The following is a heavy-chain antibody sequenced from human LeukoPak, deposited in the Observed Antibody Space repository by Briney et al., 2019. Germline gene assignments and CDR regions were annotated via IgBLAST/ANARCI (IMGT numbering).Heavy chain of an antibody. J-gene: IGHJ4*02. CDR3: AKATAGTIVVVPADYFDY. V-gene: IGHV3-30*02. CDR1: GFTFSSYG. CDR2: IRYDGSNK. Sequence: GGSLRLSCAASGFTFSSYGMHWVRQAPGKGLEWVAFIRYDGSNKYYADSVKGRFTISRDNSKNTLYLQMNSLRAEDTAVYYCAKATAGTIVVVPADYFDYWGQGTLVTVSS. D-gene: IGHD2-2*01.